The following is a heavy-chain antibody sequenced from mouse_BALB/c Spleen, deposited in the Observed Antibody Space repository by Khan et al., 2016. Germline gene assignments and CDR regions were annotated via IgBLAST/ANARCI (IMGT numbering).Heavy chain of an antibody. J-gene: IGHJ3*01. V-gene: IGHV3-8*02. Sequence: VQLQQSGPSLVKPSQTLSLTCSVTGDSTTSGYWNWIRKFPGNKLEYMGYISYSGSTFYNPSLESRISITRDTSKNPYYLQLNSVTSEDTATYDCVRDEAARSSFAYWGQGTLVTVSA. CDR3: VRDEAARSSFAY. CDR1: GDSTTSGY. CDR2: ISYSGST. D-gene: IGHD3-1*01.